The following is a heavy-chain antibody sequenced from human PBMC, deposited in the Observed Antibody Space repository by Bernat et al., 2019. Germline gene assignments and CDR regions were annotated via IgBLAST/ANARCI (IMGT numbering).Heavy chain of an antibody. D-gene: IGHD2-15*01. CDR3: AKGQEYCSGGSCYPFGKGMDV. J-gene: IGHJ6*02. CDR2: IRGSGGNT. V-gene: IGHV3-23*01. CDR1: GFTFSSCA. Sequence: EVQLLESGGNLVQPGGSLRPSCAASGFTFSSCAMSWVRQAPGKGLEWVSAIRGSGGNTYYADSVKGQFTISRDNSRNTLYLQMNSLRAEDTAVYYCAKGQEYCSGGSCYPFGKGMDVWGQGTTVTVSS.